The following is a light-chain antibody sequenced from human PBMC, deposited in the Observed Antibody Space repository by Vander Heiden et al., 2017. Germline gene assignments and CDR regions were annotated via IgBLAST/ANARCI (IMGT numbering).Light chain of an antibody. J-gene: IGKJ2*01. Sequence: DIVLTQSPGTLSLSLGERATLSCRASQCVSSSYLACYQQNPGQAPRLLIYGASSRATGIPDRFSGSGSGTDFTLTISRLEPEDFAVYYCQQYGSSPLYTFGQGTKLEIK. CDR2: GAS. CDR1: QCVSSSY. CDR3: QQYGSSPLYT. V-gene: IGKV3-20*01.